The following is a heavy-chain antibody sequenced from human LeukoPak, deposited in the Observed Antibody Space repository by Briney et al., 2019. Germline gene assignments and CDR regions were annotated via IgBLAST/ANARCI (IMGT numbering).Heavy chain of an antibody. V-gene: IGHV4-34*01. CDR1: GGSFSGYY. CDR3: ARAHRGGFWSGYYYNWFDP. D-gene: IGHD3-3*01. CDR2: INHSGST. Sequence: SETLSLTCAVYGGSFSGYYWSWIRQPPGKGLEWIGEINHSGSTNYNPSLKSRVTISVDTSKNQFSLKLSSVTAADTAVYYCARAHRGGFWSGYYYNWFDPWGQGTLVTVPS. J-gene: IGHJ5*02.